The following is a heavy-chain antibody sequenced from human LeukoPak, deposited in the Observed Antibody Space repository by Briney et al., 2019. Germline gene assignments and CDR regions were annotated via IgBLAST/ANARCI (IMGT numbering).Heavy chain of an antibody. D-gene: IGHD6-25*01. CDR1: GFTFSSYS. CDR3: ATEVYQPLPPDY. CDR2: ISSSSSYI. J-gene: IGHJ4*02. V-gene: IGHV3-21*01. Sequence: PGGSLRLSCAASGFTFSSYSMNWVRQAPGKGLEWVSSISSSSSYIYYADSVKGRFTISRDNAKNSLYLQMNSLRAEDTAVYYCATEVYQPLPPDYWGQGTLVTVSS.